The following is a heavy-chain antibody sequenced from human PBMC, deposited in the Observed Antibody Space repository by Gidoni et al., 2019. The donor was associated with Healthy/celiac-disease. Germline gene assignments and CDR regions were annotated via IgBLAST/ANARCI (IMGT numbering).Heavy chain of an antibody. CDR1: GGYISSSSYY. CDR2: IYYSGST. J-gene: IGHJ4*02. V-gene: IGHV4-39*01. Sequence: QLQLQESGPGLVKPSETLSLTCTVSGGYISSSSYYWGWIRQPPGKGLEWIGSIYYSGSTYYNPSLKSRFTISVDTSKNQFSLKLSSVTAADTAVYYCARPLTFGGVMDYWGQGTLVTVSS. CDR3: ARPLTFGGVMDY. D-gene: IGHD3-16*01.